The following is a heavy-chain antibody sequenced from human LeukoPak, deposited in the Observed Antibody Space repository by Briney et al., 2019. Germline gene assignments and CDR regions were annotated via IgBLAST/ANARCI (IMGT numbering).Heavy chain of an antibody. Sequence: SETLSLTCAVYGGSFSGYYWSWIRQPPGKGLEWIGEINHSGSTNYSPSLKSRVTISVDTSKKQFSLKLSSVTAEDTAVYYCARESKVVVPAAIRQMYWFDPWGQGTLVTVSS. J-gene: IGHJ5*02. CDR1: GGSFSGYY. V-gene: IGHV4-34*01. D-gene: IGHD2-2*02. CDR2: INHSGST. CDR3: ARESKVVVPAAIRQMYWFDP.